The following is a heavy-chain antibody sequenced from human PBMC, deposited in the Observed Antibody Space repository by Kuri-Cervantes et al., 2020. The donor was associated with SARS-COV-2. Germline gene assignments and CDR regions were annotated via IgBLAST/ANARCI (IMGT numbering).Heavy chain of an antibody. J-gene: IGHJ3*02. V-gene: IGHV1-2*06. CDR3: AQLQFGDYYESSGYPDAFDI. D-gene: IGHD3-22*01. CDR2: INPNSGGT. Sequence: ASVKVSCKASGYTFTGYYMHWVRQAPGQGLEWMGRINPNSGGTNYAQKFQGRVTMTRDTSISTAYMELSRLRSDDTAVYYCAQLQFGDYYESSGYPDAFDIWGQGTMVTVSS. CDR1: GYTFTGYY.